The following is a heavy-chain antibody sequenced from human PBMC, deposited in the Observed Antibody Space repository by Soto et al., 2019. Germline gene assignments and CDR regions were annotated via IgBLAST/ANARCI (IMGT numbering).Heavy chain of an antibody. J-gene: IGHJ6*02. CDR2: IGTAGDT. CDR3: AKDSSSYSYYYYGMDV. Sequence: GGSLRLSCAASGFTFSSYDMHWVRQATGKGLEWVSAIGTAGDTYYPGSVKGRFTISRDNAKNSLYLQMNSLRAEDTALYYCAKDSSSYSYYYYGMDVWGQGTTVTVSS. D-gene: IGHD6-6*01. CDR1: GFTFSSYD. V-gene: IGHV3-13*01.